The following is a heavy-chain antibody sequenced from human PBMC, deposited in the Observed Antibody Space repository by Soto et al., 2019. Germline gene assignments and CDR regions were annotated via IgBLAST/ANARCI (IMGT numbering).Heavy chain of an antibody. CDR3: AIFGVIMVRGVIINYYYFYMDV. D-gene: IGHD3-10*01. V-gene: IGHV1-8*01. Sequence: ASVKVSCKASGYTFTSYDINGVRQATGQGLERMVLLNSICGNAGLAQKFQVRVIMTRHTSISTAHMLLSSLRSEVLAVYYCAIFGVIMVRGVIINYYYFYMDVWGKGTTVTVSS. CDR2: LNSICGNA. CDR1: GYTFTSYD. J-gene: IGHJ6*03.